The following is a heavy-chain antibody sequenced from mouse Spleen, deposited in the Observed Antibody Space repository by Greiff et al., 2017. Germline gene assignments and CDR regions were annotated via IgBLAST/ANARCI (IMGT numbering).Heavy chain of an antibody. CDR1: GFTFSSYA. CDR2: ISDGGSYT. D-gene: IGHD4-1*01. CDR3: ARDQTGHDY. J-gene: IGHJ2*01. V-gene: IGHV5-4*01. Sequence: EVQLVESGGGLVKPGGSLKLSCAASGFTFSSYAMSWVRQTPEKRLEWVATISDGGSYTYYPDNVKGRFTISRDNAKNNLYLQMSHLKSEDTAMYYCARDQTGHDYWGQGTTLTVSS.